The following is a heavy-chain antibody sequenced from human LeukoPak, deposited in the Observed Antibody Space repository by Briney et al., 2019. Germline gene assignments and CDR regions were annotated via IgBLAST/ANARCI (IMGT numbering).Heavy chain of an antibody. D-gene: IGHD3-10*01. CDR2: ISGSGDNT. CDR1: GFTFSSYG. CDR3: TKDFRGSGYFFDY. Sequence: PGGSLRLSCAASGFTFSSYGMHWVRQAPGKGLEWVSAISGSGDNTFYAGSVRGRFTISRDNSKNTLYLQMDSLRAEDTAIYYCTKDFRGSGYFFDYWGQGTPVTVSS. J-gene: IGHJ4*02. V-gene: IGHV3-23*01.